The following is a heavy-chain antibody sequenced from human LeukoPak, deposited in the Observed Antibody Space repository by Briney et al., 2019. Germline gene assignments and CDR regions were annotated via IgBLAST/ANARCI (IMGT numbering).Heavy chain of an antibody. V-gene: IGHV3-23*01. Sequence: GGSLRLSCAASGFTFSSYDMSWVRQAPGRGLEWVSSLTSDGGSTEYADSVKGRFTISRDNSKNMLCLQMNSLRAEDTALYFCAKSLVRWAFDYWGQGALVSVSS. CDR1: GFTFSSYD. CDR2: LTSDGGST. CDR3: AKSLVRWAFDY. J-gene: IGHJ4*02. D-gene: IGHD4-23*01.